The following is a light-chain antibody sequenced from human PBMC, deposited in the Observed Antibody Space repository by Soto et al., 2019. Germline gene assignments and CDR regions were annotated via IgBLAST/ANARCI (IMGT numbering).Light chain of an antibody. J-gene: IGKJ1*01. V-gene: IGKV1-5*01. Sequence: DIQMTQSPSSVSASVGDRVTITFRASQTISSWLAWYQQKPGKAPKLLIYDASSLKSGVPSRFSGSGSGTEFTLTISSLQPDDFATYYCQQYNTYSAFGQGTKVDIK. CDR1: QTISSW. CDR3: QQYNTYSA. CDR2: DAS.